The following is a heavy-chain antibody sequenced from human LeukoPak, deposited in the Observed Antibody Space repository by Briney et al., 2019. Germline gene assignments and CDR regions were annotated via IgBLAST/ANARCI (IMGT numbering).Heavy chain of an antibody. Sequence: PSETLSLTCTVSGGSISSGGYYWSWIRQHPGKGLEWIGYIYYSGSTYYNPSLKSRVTISVDTSKNQFSLKLSSVTAADTAVYYCARRTDSSGYRHWGQGTLVTVSS. V-gene: IGHV4-31*03. CDR1: GGSISSGGYY. D-gene: IGHD3-22*01. CDR3: ARRTDSSGYRH. CDR2: IYYSGST. J-gene: IGHJ4*02.